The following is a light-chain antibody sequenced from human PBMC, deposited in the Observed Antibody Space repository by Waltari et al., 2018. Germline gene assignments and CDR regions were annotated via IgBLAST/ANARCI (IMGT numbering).Light chain of an antibody. CDR1: SSNIGPGYD. CDR2: GNN. Sequence: QSVLTQTPSVSGAPGQRVIISCTGSSSNIGPGYDVHWYQQLPGTAPKLLISGNNNRPPWVPDRVFGSNSGTSASLAITGLQAEDEADYYCQSYDSSLSHWVFGGWTKLTVL. CDR3: QSYDSSLSHWV. V-gene: IGLV1-40*01. J-gene: IGLJ3*02.